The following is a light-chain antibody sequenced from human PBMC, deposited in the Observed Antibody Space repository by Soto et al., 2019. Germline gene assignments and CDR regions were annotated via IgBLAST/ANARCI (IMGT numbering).Light chain of an antibody. CDR2: GAS. V-gene: IGKV1-9*01. CDR3: LQLFMYPPT. J-gene: IGKJ3*01. Sequence: IPLTQSPSSLSASVGDRVNITCRASQGIINYLAWYKQKPGKAPKLLIYGASTLQSGVPSMFGGSGSGTDFTLTVSSLQPEDFATYYCLQLFMYPPTFGPGTKVDI. CDR1: QGIINY.